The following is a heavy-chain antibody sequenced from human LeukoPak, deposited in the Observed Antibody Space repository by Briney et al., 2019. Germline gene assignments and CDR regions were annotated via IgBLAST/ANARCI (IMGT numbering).Heavy chain of an antibody. D-gene: IGHD3-16*01. CDR1: GFHFFAYY. V-gene: IGHV1-2*02. CDR2: INPNSGGT. Sequence: ASVKVSCKTSGFHFFAYYIQWVRQAPGQGLEWMGWINPNSGGTNYAQKFQGRVTMTRDTSISTAYMELSRLRSDDTAVYYCARGVVGFYDWARWFDPWGQGTLVTVSS. J-gene: IGHJ5*02. CDR3: ARGVVGFYDWARWFDP.